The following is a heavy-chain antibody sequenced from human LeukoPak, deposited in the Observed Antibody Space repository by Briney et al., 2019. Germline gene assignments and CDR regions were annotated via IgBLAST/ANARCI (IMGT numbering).Heavy chain of an antibody. CDR1: GFTFSSYA. CDR2: INSDGSRT. Sequence: QSGGSLRLSCAASGFTFSSYAMSWVRQAPGKGLVWVSRINSDGSRTTYADSVKGRFTISRDNAKNTLYLQMNSLRAEDTAVYYCARDGYSSSFYFDDWGQGTLVTVSS. D-gene: IGHD6-6*01. J-gene: IGHJ4*02. V-gene: IGHV3-74*01. CDR3: ARDGYSSSFYFDD.